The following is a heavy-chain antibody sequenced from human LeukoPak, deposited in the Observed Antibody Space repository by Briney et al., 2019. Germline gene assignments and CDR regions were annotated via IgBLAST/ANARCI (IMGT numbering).Heavy chain of an antibody. CDR3: ARDTIQPGLIDD. V-gene: IGHV3-21*05. CDR1: GFSYSLYA. D-gene: IGHD2-2*01. Sequence: GGSLRLSCAASGFSYSLYAMNWVRQAPGKGLEWISYINSGSDDIHYAASVRGRFTISRDDAGNTLFLQLSSLRAEDTAVYYCARDTIQPGLIDDWGQGTLVTVSS. CDR2: INSGSDDI. J-gene: IGHJ4*02.